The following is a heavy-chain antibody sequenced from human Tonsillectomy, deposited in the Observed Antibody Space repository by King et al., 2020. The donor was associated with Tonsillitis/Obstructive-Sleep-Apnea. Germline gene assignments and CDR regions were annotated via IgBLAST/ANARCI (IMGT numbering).Heavy chain of an antibody. J-gene: IGHJ5*02. D-gene: IGHD3-10*01. CDR2: ISSSSSYT. Sequence: VQLVESGGGLVKPGGSLRLSCAASGFTFSDYYMSWIRQAPGKGREWVSYISSSSSYTNYADSVKGRFTISRDNAKNSLYLQMNSLRAEDTAVYYCARGPPGGALDWFDPWGQGTLVTVSS. CDR3: ARGPPGGALDWFDP. V-gene: IGHV3-11*06. CDR1: GFTFSDYY.